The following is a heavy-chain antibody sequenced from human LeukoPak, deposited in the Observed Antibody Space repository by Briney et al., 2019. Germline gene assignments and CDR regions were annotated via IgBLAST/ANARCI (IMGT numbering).Heavy chain of an antibody. CDR2: IYGRAST. V-gene: IGHV4-38-2*01. J-gene: IGHJ4*02. D-gene: IGHD3-16*01. CDR3: ARYDSRGSASTRFDY. CDR1: GYSLGKNYY. Sequence: PSETLSLTCAVSGYSLGKNYYWGWIRHSPGKGLEWTGRIYGRASTSYNPSLMNRVTMSVDTSKNHFSLQLTSVTAADTAVYYCARYDSRGSASTRFDYWGPGILVTVSS.